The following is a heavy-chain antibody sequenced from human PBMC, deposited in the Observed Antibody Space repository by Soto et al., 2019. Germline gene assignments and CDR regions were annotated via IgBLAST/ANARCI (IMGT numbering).Heavy chain of an antibody. J-gene: IGHJ6*02. D-gene: IGHD3-10*01. V-gene: IGHV4-30-2*01. CDR2: TYHSGNP. CDR1: GDTISSRGYT. CDR3: ARGPPYRDSGSESGSYYCYGIHG. Sequence: SVILSLPCDVSGDTISSRGYTWAWIRQTPGKALEWIGHTYHSGNPYYNPSLKSRVIISVDKSKTQFSLKLSSVPPADTAVYYCARGPPYRDSGSESGSYYCYGIHGWGQGNTVTVS.